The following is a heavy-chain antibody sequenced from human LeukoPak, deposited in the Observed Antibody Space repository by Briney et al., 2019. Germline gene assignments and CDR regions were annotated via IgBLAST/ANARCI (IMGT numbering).Heavy chain of an antibody. CDR2: ISSSSSTI. CDR3: AREAIAARPPYYYMDV. V-gene: IGHV3-48*04. D-gene: IGHD6-6*01. J-gene: IGHJ6*03. CDR1: GFTFSCYS. Sequence: GGSLRLSCAASGFTFSCYSMNWVRQAPGKGLEWVSYISSSSSTIYYADSVKGRFTISRDNAKNSLYLQMNSLRAEDTALYHCAREAIAARPPYYYMDVWGKGTTVTVSS.